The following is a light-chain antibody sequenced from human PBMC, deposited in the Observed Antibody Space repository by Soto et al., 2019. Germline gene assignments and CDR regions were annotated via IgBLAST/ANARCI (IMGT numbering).Light chain of an antibody. CDR2: GAS. V-gene: IGKV3-15*01. J-gene: IGKJ1*01. CDR1: QSVSRY. Sequence: EILMTQSPATLSLSPGERATLSCRASQSVSRYLAWYQQKPGQAPRLLIYGASTRASDIPARFSGSGSGTEFTLTISSLQSEDFAVYYCQQYNNGPTFGQGTRWRS. CDR3: QQYNNGPT.